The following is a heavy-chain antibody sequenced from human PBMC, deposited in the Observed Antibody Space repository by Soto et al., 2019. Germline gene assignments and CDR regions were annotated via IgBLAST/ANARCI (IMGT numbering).Heavy chain of an antibody. D-gene: IGHD1-26*01. CDR3: ARGLKVPRFSGSYQAYYFDY. Sequence: SETLSLTCAVHGGSFIGYYWSFGRQSPVKGLEWIGEINHSGSTNYNPSLKSQVTISVDTSKNQFSLKLSSVTAADTAVYYCARGLKVPRFSGSYQAYYFDYWGQGTLVTVSS. V-gene: IGHV4-34*01. CDR1: GGSFIGYY. J-gene: IGHJ4*02. CDR2: INHSGST.